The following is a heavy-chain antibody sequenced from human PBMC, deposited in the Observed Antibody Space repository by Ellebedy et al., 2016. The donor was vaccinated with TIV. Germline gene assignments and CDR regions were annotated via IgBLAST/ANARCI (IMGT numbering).Heavy chain of an antibody. J-gene: IGHJ4*02. CDR3: AREVLITMIDDY. CDR1: GYTFTVYY. V-gene: IGHV1-18*04. CDR2: ISAYNGNT. D-gene: IGHD3-22*01. Sequence: ASVKVSCKASGYTFTVYYMHWVRQAPGQGLEWMGWISAYNGNTNYAQKLQGRVTMTPDTSTSTAYMELRSLRSDDTAVYYCAREVLITMIDDYWGQGTLVTVSS.